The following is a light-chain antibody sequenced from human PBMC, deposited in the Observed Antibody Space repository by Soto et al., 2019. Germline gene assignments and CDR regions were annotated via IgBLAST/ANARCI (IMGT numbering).Light chain of an antibody. CDR3: SSYTSTSTVV. CDR2: YVS. V-gene: IGLV2-14*01. Sequence: QSALTQPASVSGSPVQSVTISCTGTSSNVGAYNYVSWYQQHPGKVPKLMIYYVSDRPSGVSNRFSGSKSGNTASLTISGLQAEDEADYYCSSYTSTSTVVFGGGTKVTV. CDR1: SSNVGAYNY. J-gene: IGLJ2*01.